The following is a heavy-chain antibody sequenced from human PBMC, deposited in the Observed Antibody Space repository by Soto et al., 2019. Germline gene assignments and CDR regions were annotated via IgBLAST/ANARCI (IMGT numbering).Heavy chain of an antibody. Sequence: PSETLSLTSTVSGGSISSYYWNWIRQTPGKGLEWIAYIDYSGSTNYNPSLKSRATISADTSSNQVSLKLFSVTAADTAVYYCARAKAPLYSSSWYWFDPWGQGTLVTVS. J-gene: IGHJ5*02. CDR3: ARAKAPLYSSSWYWFDP. D-gene: IGHD6-13*01. CDR1: GGSISSYY. CDR2: IDYSGST. V-gene: IGHV4-59*08.